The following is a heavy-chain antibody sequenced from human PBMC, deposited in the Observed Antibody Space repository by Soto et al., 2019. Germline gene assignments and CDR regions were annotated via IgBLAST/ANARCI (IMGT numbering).Heavy chain of an antibody. CDR2: IWYDGSNK. V-gene: IGHV3-33*01. CDR1: GFTFSSYG. J-gene: IGHJ4*02. D-gene: IGHD2-2*02. CDR3: ARDPSIPKGYYFDY. Sequence: GGSLRLSCAASGFTFSSYGMHWVRQAPGKGLEWVAVIWYDGSNKYYADSVKGRFTISRDNSKNTLYLQMNSLRAEDTAVYYCARDPSIPKGYYFDYWGQGTLVTVSS.